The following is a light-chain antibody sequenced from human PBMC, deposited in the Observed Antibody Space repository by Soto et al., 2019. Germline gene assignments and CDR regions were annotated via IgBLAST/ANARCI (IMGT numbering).Light chain of an antibody. Sequence: QSALTQPASVSGSPGQSITISCTGTSSDIGTYNFVSWYQQRPGKAPKLLIHEINNRPSGVSIRFSGSKSGNTASLTISGLQAEDEADYYCSSVTTTSTLIFGGGTKVTVL. J-gene: IGLJ2*01. CDR1: SSDIGTYNF. CDR3: SSVTTTSTLI. CDR2: EIN. V-gene: IGLV2-14*01.